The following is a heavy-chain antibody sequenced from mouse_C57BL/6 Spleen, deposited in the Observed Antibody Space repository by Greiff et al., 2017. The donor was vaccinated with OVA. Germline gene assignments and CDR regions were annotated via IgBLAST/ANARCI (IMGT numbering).Heavy chain of an antibody. CDR1: GYSFTGYY. V-gene: IGHV1-42*01. CDR2: INPSAGGT. J-gene: IGHJ2*01. CDR3: ARDYYGSSYDY. Sequence: VQLQQSGPELVKPGASVKISCKASGYSFTGYYMNWVKQSPEKSLEWIGEINPSAGGTTYNQKFKAKATLTVDKSSSTAYMQLKSLTSEESAVYYCARDYYGSSYDYWGQGTTLTVSS. D-gene: IGHD1-1*01.